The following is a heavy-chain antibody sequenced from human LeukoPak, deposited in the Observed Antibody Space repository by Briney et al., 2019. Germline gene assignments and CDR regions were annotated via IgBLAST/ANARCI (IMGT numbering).Heavy chain of an antibody. CDR1: GYTFTSYG. J-gene: IGHJ4*02. CDR2: ISAYNGNT. V-gene: IGHV1-18*01. CDR3: ARDNPYYDSSGYYFFDY. D-gene: IGHD3-22*01. Sequence: ASVKVSCKASGYTFTSYGISWVPQAPGQGLEWMGWISAYNGNTNYAQKLQGRVTMTTDTSTSTAYMELRSLRSDDTAVYYCARDNPYYDSSGYYFFDYWGQGTLVTVSS.